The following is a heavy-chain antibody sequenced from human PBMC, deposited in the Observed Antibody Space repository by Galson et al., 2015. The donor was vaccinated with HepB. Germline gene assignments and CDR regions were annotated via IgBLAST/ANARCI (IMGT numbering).Heavy chain of an antibody. CDR2: ISGSDGRT. CDR3: ARRGGSSGWGAFDY. D-gene: IGHD6-19*01. J-gene: IGHJ4*02. Sequence: SLRLSCAASGFTFSSYAMNWVRQAPGKGLEWVSSISGSDGRTFYADSVKGRFTISRDNSKNTLYLQMNSLRAEDTAVYYCARRGGSSGWGAFDYWGQGPLVTVSS. V-gene: IGHV3-23*01. CDR1: GFTFSSYA.